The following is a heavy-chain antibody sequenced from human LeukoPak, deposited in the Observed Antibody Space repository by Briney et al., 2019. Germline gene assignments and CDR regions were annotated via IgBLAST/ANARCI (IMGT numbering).Heavy chain of an antibody. CDR2: INPSDVST. V-gene: IGHV1-46*01. D-gene: IGHD2-8*02. CDR1: GYTFTTYY. J-gene: IGHJ4*02. Sequence: ASEKVSCKASGYTFTTYYMHWVRQAPGQGLEWMAKINPSDVSTNYAQKLQGRITMTRDTSTSTVYMELSSLRSEDTAVYYCTRVVVDGGGCTHFDSWGKGPRVTSSS. CDR3: TRVVVDGGGCTHFDS.